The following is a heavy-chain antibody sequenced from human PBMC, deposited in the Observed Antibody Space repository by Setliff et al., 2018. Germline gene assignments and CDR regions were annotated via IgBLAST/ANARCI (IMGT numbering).Heavy chain of an antibody. CDR2: INPSSGRT. J-gene: IGHJ3*02. V-gene: IGHV1-46*01. CDR1: GYTFTSHY. D-gene: IGHD3-22*01. CDR3: ARDVFPYHYEGAFDI. Sequence: RASVKVSCKASGYTFTSHYMHWVRQAPGLGLEWMGTINPSSGRTSYAQKFQGRVTMTRDTSTSTVYMDMSGLRSEDTAVYYCARDVFPYHYEGAFDIWGQGTMVTVSS.